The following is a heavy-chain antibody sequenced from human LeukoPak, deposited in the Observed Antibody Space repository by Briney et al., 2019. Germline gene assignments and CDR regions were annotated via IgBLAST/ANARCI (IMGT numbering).Heavy chain of an antibody. Sequence: SETLSLTCAVYGGSFSGYYWSWIRQPPGKGLEWIGEINHSGSTNCNPSLKSRVTISVDTSKNQFSLKLSSVTAADTAVYYCARVSGQFYFYYYMDVWGKGTTVSISS. V-gene: IGHV4-34*01. CDR2: INHSGST. J-gene: IGHJ6*03. D-gene: IGHD6-19*01. CDR1: GGSFSGYY. CDR3: ARVSGQFYFYYYMDV.